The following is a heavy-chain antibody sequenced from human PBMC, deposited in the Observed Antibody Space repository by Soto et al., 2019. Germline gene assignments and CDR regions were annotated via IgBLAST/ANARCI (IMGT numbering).Heavy chain of an antibody. CDR1: GFTFSSYG. V-gene: IGHV3-30*03. D-gene: IGHD6-13*01. CDR3: AAGLYFFDY. J-gene: IGHJ4*02. CDR2: ISHDGSNK. Sequence: QVQLVESGGGVVQPGRSLRLSCAASGFTFSSYGMHWVRKAPGKGLEWVALISHDGSNKYYPDSVKGRFTISRDNSKNTLYLQMNSLRTEDTAVYYCAAGLYFFDYCGQGTLVIVSS.